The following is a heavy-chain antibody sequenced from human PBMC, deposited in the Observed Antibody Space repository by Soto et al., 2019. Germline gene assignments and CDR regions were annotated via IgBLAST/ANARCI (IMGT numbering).Heavy chain of an antibody. CDR2: MNPNSGNT. V-gene: IGHV1-8*01. D-gene: IGHD3-22*01. CDR1: GYTFTSYD. CDR3: ASAMAAYYYDSSGSSRGALDI. J-gene: IGHJ3*02. Sequence: QVQLVQSGAEVKKPGASVKVSCKASGYTFTSYDINWVRQATGQGLEWMGWMNPNSGNTGYAQKFQGRVTMTRNTSISTAYMELSSLRSEDTAAYYCASAMAAYYYDSSGSSRGALDIWGQGTMVTVSS.